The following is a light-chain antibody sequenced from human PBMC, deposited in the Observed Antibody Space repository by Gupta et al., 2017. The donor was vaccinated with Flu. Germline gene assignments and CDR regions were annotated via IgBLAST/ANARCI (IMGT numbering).Light chain of an antibody. CDR3: QQYNSYPWT. CDR1: QSITSW. Sequence: DIQMTQSPSTLSAFVGDRVTITCRASQSITSWLAWYQQKPGKAPKLLIFKASNLESGVPSRFSGSGSGTXFTLTIXSLQPDDFATYYCQQYNSYPWTFGXGTKVEI. J-gene: IGKJ1*01. CDR2: KAS. V-gene: IGKV1-5*03.